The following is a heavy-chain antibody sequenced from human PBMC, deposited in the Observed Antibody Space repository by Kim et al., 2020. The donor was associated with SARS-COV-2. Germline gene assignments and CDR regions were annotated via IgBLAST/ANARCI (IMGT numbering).Heavy chain of an antibody. V-gene: IGHV4-39*07. J-gene: IGHJ5*01. CDR1: GASIHSRNHY. CDR3: AKAGTTGYSSGWTYGFDS. Sequence: SETLSLTCSVSGASIHSRNHYWGWIRQPPGEGLEWIANVDSSGNTYYSPSLRSRVALTLDTSKNHISLMLRSLTGADTAVYYCAKAGTTGYSSGWTYGFDSWGQESLVTVSS. D-gene: IGHD6-19*01. CDR2: VDSSGNT.